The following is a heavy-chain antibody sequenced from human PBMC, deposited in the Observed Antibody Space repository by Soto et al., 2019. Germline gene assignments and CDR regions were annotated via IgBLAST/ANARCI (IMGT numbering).Heavy chain of an antibody. CDR1: GGSISSGDYY. CDR2: IYYSGST. Sequence: SETLSLTCTVSGGSISSGDYYWSWIRQPPWKGLEWIGYIYYSGSTYYNPSLKSRVTISVDTSKNQFSLKLSSVTAADTAVYYCARVAPPTRYYYDSSGYDIWGQGXMVTV. D-gene: IGHD3-22*01. V-gene: IGHV4-30-4*01. CDR3: ARVAPPTRYYYDSSGYDI. J-gene: IGHJ3*02.